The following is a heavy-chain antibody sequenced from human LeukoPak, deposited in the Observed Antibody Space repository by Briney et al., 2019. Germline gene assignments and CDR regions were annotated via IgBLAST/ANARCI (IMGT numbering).Heavy chain of an antibody. CDR3: ARRRCSGGSCYPFDY. D-gene: IGHD2-15*01. Sequence: ASVKVSCKASGYTFTSYGISWVRQAPGQGLEWMGWISAYNGNTNYAQKLQGRVTMTTDTYTSTAYMELRSLRSDDTAVYYCARRRCSGGSCYPFDYWGQGTLVTVSS. CDR2: ISAYNGNT. V-gene: IGHV1-18*01. J-gene: IGHJ4*02. CDR1: GYTFTSYG.